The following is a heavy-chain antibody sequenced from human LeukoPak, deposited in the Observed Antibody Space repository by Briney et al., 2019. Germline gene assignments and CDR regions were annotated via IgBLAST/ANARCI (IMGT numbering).Heavy chain of an antibody. Sequence: GESLKISCTGSGYSFTSYWIGWVRQMPGKGLEWMGIIYPGDSDTRYSPSFQGQVTISADKSISTAYLQWSSLKASDTAMYYCARLPDVYGSGSYEGYYYYGMDVWGQGTTVTVSS. CDR2: IYPGDSDT. D-gene: IGHD3-10*01. CDR1: GYSFTSYW. J-gene: IGHJ6*02. CDR3: ARLPDVYGSGSYEGYYYYGMDV. V-gene: IGHV5-51*01.